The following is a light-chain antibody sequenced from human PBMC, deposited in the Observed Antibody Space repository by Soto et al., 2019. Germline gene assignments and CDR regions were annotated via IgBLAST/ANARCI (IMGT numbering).Light chain of an antibody. CDR2: NVS. CDR1: SSDVGGYEY. Sequence: QSALTQPASVSRSPGQSITISCTGTSSDVGGYEYVSWHQQYPGKAPKLIIYNVSNRTSVVSNRFSGSKSGNTASLTISGLQAEDEADYYCSSYTISSTHVFGAGAKLTVL. CDR3: SSYTISSTHV. V-gene: IGLV2-14*01. J-gene: IGLJ1*01.